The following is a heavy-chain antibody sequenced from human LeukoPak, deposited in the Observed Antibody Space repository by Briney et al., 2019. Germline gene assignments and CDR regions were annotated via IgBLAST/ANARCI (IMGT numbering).Heavy chain of an antibody. V-gene: IGHV3-7*01. Sequence: PGGSLRLSCAASGFTFSSSAMSWVRQAPGMGLEWVASIKPDGSQRDYVDSVKGRFTISRDNAQNSLYLQMNSLRVEDTAVYYCARNPVRNAYYRDSTRYWGQGTLVTVSS. J-gene: IGHJ4*02. CDR1: GFTFSSSA. D-gene: IGHD3-16*01. CDR2: IKPDGSQR. CDR3: ARNPVRNAYYRDSTRY.